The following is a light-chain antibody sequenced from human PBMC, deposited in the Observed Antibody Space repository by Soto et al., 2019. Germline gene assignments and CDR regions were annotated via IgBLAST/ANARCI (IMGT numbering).Light chain of an antibody. Sequence: DIQMTQSPSTLSASVGDRVTITCRASPSISSWLAWYQQKPGKAPNLLIYKASSLESRVPSRFSGSGSGTEFTLTISSLQPDDFATYYCHQSNSYPWTFGQGTKLESK. CDR3: HQSNSYPWT. J-gene: IGKJ1*01. CDR1: PSISSW. V-gene: IGKV1-5*03. CDR2: KAS.